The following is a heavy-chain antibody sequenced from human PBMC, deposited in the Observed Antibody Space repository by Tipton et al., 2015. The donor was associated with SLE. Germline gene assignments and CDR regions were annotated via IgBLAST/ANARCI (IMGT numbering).Heavy chain of an antibody. CDR1: GYSISSGYY. J-gene: IGHJ1*01. V-gene: IGHV4-38-2*02. Sequence: TLSLTCAVSGYSISSGYYWGWIRQPPGKGLEWIGSIYHSGGTYYNPSLKSRVTISVDTSKNQFSLKLSSVTAADTAVYYCAREMIIVRSSSWYQYFQHWGQGTLVTVSS. CDR2: IYHSGGT. D-gene: IGHD6-13*01. CDR3: AREMIIVRSSSWYQYFQH.